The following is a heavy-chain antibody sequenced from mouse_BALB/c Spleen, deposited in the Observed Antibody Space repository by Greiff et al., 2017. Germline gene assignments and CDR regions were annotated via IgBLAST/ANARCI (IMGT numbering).Heavy chain of an antibody. V-gene: IGHV5-6*01. CDR1: GFTFSSYG. D-gene: IGHD2-10*02. CDR2: ISSGGSYT. Sequence: EVKLMESGGDLVKPGGSLKLSCAASGFTFSSYGMSWVRQTPDKRLEWVATISSGGSYTYYPDSVKGRFTISRDNAKNNLYLQMSSLKSEDTAMYYCARDGGYGNFDYWGQGTTLTVSS. J-gene: IGHJ2*01. CDR3: ARDGGYGNFDY.